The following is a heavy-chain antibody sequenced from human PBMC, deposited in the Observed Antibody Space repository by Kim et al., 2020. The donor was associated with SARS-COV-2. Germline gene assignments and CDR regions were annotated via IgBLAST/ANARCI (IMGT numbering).Heavy chain of an antibody. J-gene: IGHJ4*02. CDR3: ASGLTPGQY. V-gene: IGHV3-74*01. CDR2: GRSP. D-gene: IGHD2-15*01. Sequence: GRSPSDADSVKGRFTITRDNAKNTLYRQMNSLRAEDTAVYYCASGLTPGQYWGQGTLVTVSS.